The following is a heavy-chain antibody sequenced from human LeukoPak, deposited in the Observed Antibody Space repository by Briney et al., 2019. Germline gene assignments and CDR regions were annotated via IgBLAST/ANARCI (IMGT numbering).Heavy chain of an antibody. CDR3: AKDGAIAAAGTYYYYMDV. CDR2: IRYDGSNK. Sequence: GGSLRLSCAASGFTFSSYGMHWVRQAPGKGLEWVAFIRYDGSNKYYADSVKGRFTISRDNSKNTLYLQMNSLRAEDTAVYYCAKDGAIAAAGTYYYYMDVWGKGTTVTVS. D-gene: IGHD6-13*01. J-gene: IGHJ6*03. V-gene: IGHV3-30*02. CDR1: GFTFSSYG.